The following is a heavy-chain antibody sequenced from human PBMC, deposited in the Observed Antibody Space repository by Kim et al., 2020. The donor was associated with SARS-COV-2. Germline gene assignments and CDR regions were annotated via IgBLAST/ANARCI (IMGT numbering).Heavy chain of an antibody. J-gene: IGHJ3*02. D-gene: IGHD3-22*01. V-gene: IGHV3-20*04. CDR1: GFTFNDYG. CDR2: INWSGYNT. CDR3: ARSSYYDSNGYYSSDDAFDI. Sequence: GGSLRLSCAASGFTFNDYGMSWVRQAPGKGLEWVSGINWSGYNTGYTDSVKGRFTISRDNAKNSLYLLMNNLRAEDTALYYCARSSYYDSNGYYSSDDAFDIWGQGTMVTVSS.